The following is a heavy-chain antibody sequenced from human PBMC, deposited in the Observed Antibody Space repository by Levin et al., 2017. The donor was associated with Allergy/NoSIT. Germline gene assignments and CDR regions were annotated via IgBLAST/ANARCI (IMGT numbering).Heavy chain of an antibody. CDR3: TRDRLEYCSGASCYGMDV. Sequence: GWSLRLSCAASGFIFSTYGMHWVRQAPGKGLEWVAVIWHDGNDIFYSDSVKGRFTISRDNGDSMLFLQMNNLRTEDSGVYYCTRDRLEYCSGASCYGMDVWGQGTTVTVSS. D-gene: IGHD2-15*01. CDR2: IWHDGNDI. CDR1: GFIFSTYG. J-gene: IGHJ6*02. V-gene: IGHV3-33*01.